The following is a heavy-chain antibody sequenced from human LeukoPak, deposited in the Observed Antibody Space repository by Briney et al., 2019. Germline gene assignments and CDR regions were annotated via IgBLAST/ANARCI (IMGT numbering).Heavy chain of an antibody. V-gene: IGHV4-59*13. Sequence: PSETLSLTCTVSGCSISYYYWTWIRQPPGKGLEWIGDIYITGSTNYNPYLKRRVTISVDTSKNQFFLRLSSVTAADTAVYYCARVRIGETSYDASDVWGLGTMVTVSS. J-gene: IGHJ3*01. CDR2: IYITGST. CDR3: ARVRIGETSYDASDV. CDR1: GCSISYYY. D-gene: IGHD1-26*01.